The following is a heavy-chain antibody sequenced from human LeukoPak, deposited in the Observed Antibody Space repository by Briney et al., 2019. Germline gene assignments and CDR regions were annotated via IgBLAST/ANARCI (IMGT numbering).Heavy chain of an antibody. D-gene: IGHD2-8*01. CDR1: GGTFSSDI. J-gene: IGHJ3*02. V-gene: IGHV1-69*06. CDR3: ARRYCTNGVCYHDRGAFDI. CDR2: ISPIFSTT. Sequence: ASVTVSCKTSGGTFSSDIISWVRQAPGQGLEWMGEISPIFSTTNYAQKFQGRVTITADKSTSTAYMELSSLRSEDTAMYYCARRYCTNGVCYHDRGAFDIWGQGTMVTVSS.